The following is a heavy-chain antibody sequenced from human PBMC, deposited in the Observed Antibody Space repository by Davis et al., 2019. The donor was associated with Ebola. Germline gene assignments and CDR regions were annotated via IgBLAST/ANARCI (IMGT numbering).Heavy chain of an antibody. J-gene: IGHJ4*02. CDR3: ARGGGSSKRTMGY. V-gene: IGHV1-2*04. CDR1: GYTFTGYY. D-gene: IGHD1-26*01. CDR2: INPNSGGT. Sequence: ASVKVSCKASGYTFTGYYMHWVRQAPGQGLEWMGWINPNSGGTNYAQKFQGWVTMTRDTSISTAYMELSRLRSDDTAVYYCARGGGSSKRTMGYWGQGALVTVSS.